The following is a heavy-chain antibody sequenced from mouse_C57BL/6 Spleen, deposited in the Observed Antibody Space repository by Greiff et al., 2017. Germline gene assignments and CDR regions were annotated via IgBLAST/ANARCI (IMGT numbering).Heavy chain of an antibody. CDR3: TRLYYGSSYFDY. Sequence: EVKLMESGGGLVQPGGSMKLSCVASGFTFSNYWMNWVRQSPEKGLEWVAQIRLKSDNYATHYAESVKGRFTISRADSKSSVYLQMNNLRAEDTGIYYCTRLYYGSSYFDYWGQGTTLTVSS. J-gene: IGHJ2*01. CDR1: GFTFSNYW. CDR2: IRLKSDNYAT. D-gene: IGHD1-1*01. V-gene: IGHV6-3*01.